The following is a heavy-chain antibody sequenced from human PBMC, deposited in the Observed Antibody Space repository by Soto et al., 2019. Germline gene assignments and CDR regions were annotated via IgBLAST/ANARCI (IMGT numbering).Heavy chain of an antibody. CDR1: GGSISSPNFY. J-gene: IGHJ4*02. CDR2: IYYNGTT. CDR3: AGGWGLVFDY. D-gene: IGHD2-21*02. V-gene: IGHV4-31*03. Sequence: SETLSLTCTVSGGSISSPNFYWSWIRQHPGKGLEWIGHIYYNGTTYYNPTLKSRVSISVDTSKNQFSLKLSSVTAADTAVYYCAGGWGLVFDYWGQGTLVTVSS.